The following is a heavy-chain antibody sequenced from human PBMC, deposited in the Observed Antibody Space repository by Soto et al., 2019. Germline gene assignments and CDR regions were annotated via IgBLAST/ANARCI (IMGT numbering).Heavy chain of an antibody. J-gene: IGHJ4*02. D-gene: IGHD2-21*02. CDR1: GFTLSSFA. Sequence: GGSLRLSCAASGFTLSSFAMGWVRQASGKGLEWVSDISASGSRSTYADFVRGRFTVSRDNSNNTLFLQMNSLTVEDTAVYYCAKSRLVMTSSSIDSWGQGALVTVSS. CDR2: ISASGSRS. CDR3: AKSRLVMTSSSIDS. V-gene: IGHV3-23*01.